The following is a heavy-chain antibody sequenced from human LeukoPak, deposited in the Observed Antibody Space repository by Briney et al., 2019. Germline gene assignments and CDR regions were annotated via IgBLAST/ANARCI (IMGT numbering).Heavy chain of an antibody. J-gene: IGHJ4*02. V-gene: IGHV5-51*01. D-gene: IGHD2-15*01. CDR1: GYSLTSYW. Sequence: GESLKISCKGSGYSLTSYWIGWVRQMPGKGLEWMGIIYPGDSDTRYSPSFQGQVTISTDKSISTAYLQWSSLKASDTAMYYCARRKYCSGGSCYAFDYWGQGTLVTVSS. CDR3: ARRKYCSGGSCYAFDY. CDR2: IYPGDSDT.